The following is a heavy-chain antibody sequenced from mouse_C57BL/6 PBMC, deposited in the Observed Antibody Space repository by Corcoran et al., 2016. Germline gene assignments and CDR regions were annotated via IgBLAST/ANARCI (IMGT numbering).Heavy chain of an antibody. CDR2: INPNNGGT. CDR1: GYTFTDYD. J-gene: IGHJ4*01. Sequence: EVQLQQSGPELVKPGASVKIPCKASGYTFTDYDMDWVKQSHGKSLEWMGDINPNNGGTIYNQKFKGKATLTVDKSSSTAYMELRSLTSEDTAVYYCARWGPAQATRYYYAMDYWGQGTSVTVSS. D-gene: IGHD3-2*02. V-gene: IGHV1-18*01. CDR3: ARWGPAQATRYYYAMDY.